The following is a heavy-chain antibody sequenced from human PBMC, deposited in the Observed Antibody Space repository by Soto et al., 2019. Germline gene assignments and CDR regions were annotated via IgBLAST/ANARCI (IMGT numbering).Heavy chain of an antibody. CDR2: INHSGST. Sequence: PSETLSLTCAVYGGSFSGYYWSWIRQPPGKGLEWIGEINHSGSTNYNPSLKSRVTISVDTSKNQFSLKLSSVTAADTAVYYCARVSFFVIAAAGYNWFDPWGQGTLVTVSS. CDR3: ARVSFFVIAAAGYNWFDP. CDR1: GGSFSGYY. V-gene: IGHV4-34*01. D-gene: IGHD6-13*01. J-gene: IGHJ5*02.